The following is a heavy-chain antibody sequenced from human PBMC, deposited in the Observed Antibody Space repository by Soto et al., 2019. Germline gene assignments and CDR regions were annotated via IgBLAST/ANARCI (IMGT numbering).Heavy chain of an antibody. V-gene: IGHV4-4*07. D-gene: IGHD3-16*01. J-gene: IGHJ4*02. CDR1: GGSLRSYY. Sequence: QVHLHESGPGLVKPSETLSLTCTVSGGSLRSYYWSWIRQPAGKGLEWIGRVYANGHTYFRPALRGRVVMSVDTSKKQFTLNLTSVTAADSGDYYCGRDQMGLTQRGGEWGRGALVVVS. CDR2: VYANGHT. CDR3: GRDQMGLTQRGGE.